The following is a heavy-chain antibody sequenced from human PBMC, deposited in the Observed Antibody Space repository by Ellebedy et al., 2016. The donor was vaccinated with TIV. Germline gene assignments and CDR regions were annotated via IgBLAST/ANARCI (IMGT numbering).Heavy chain of an antibody. Sequence: AASVKVSCKASGFTFTSSAVQWVRQSRGQRLEWIGWMVVGSGNTNYAQKFQVRVTITRDMSTSTAYMELSSLRSEDTAVYYCAAMYDSSGLNAFDIWGQGTMVTVSS. CDR2: MVVGSGNT. CDR1: GFTFTSSA. D-gene: IGHD3-22*01. V-gene: IGHV1-58*01. J-gene: IGHJ3*02. CDR3: AAMYDSSGLNAFDI.